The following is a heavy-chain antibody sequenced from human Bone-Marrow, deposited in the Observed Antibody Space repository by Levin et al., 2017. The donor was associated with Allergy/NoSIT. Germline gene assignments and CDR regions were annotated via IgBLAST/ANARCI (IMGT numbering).Heavy chain of an antibody. CDR3: VGLIAMPPSNWFDP. CDR2: ISTSGRHI. V-gene: IGHV3-21*01. J-gene: IGHJ5*02. CDR1: GLKFGDYT. D-gene: IGHD2-21*01. Sequence: NSGGSLRLSCAASGLKFGDYTMHWIRQVPGKGLEWLSSISTSGRHIYSADSLKGRFTISRDNAKNSVYLEMDSLRVEDTAVYYCVGLIAMPPSNWFDPWGQGTLVTVSS.